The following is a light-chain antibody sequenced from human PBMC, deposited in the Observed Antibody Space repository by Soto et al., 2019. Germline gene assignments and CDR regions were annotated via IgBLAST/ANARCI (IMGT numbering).Light chain of an antibody. Sequence: EIVLTQSPGTLSLSPGERATLSCRASQSVSSSFLAWYQQKPGQAPRLLIYGASSRATGIPDRFSGSGSGTFFPLTISRLEPEVVAVYCCQQYGSSPLTFGGGTKVEIK. V-gene: IGKV3-20*01. CDR3: QQYGSSPLT. CDR1: QSVSSSF. CDR2: GAS. J-gene: IGKJ4*01.